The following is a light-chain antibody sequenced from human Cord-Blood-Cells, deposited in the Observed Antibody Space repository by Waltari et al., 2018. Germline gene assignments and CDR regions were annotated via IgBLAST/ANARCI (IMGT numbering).Light chain of an antibody. V-gene: IGLV2-23*02. Sequence: QSALTQPASVSGSPGQSITISCTGTSRDVGSYNLVSLYQQHPGKAPKLMIDEVSKRPSGVSNRFSGSKSCNTAALTSSGLQAEDEADYYCCSYAGSSTYVFGTGTKVTVL. CDR1: SRDVGSYNL. CDR2: EVS. CDR3: CSYAGSSTYV. J-gene: IGLJ1*01.